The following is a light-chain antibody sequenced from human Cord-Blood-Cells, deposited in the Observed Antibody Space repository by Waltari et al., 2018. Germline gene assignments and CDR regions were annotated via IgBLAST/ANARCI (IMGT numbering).Light chain of an antibody. CDR2: DAS. J-gene: IGKJ5*01. Sequence: EIVLTQSPATLSLSPGERATLSCRDSPSVSSYLAWYQRKTGQAPRLLIYDASNRATGIPARFSGSGSGTDFTLTIRSLEPEDFAVYYCQQRSNWPPVTFGQGTRLEI. CDR1: PSVSSY. CDR3: QQRSNWPPVT. V-gene: IGKV3-11*01.